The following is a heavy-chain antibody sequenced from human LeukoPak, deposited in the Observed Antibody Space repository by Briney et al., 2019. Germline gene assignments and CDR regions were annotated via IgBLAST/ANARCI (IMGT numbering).Heavy chain of an antibody. CDR1: GFTFSSYA. J-gene: IGHJ4*02. V-gene: IGHV3-23*01. D-gene: IGHD3-3*01. CDR3: AAGHDFWSGYYTLV. Sequence: PGGSLRLSCAASGFTFSSYAMSWVRQAPGKGLEWVSAISGSGGSTYYADSVKGRFTISRDNSKNTLYLQMNSLRAEDTAVYYCAAGHDFWSGYYTLVWGQGTLVTVSS. CDR2: ISGSGGST.